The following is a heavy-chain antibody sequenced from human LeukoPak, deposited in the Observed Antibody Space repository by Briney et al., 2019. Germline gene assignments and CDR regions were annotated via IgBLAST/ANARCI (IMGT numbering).Heavy chain of an antibody. V-gene: IGHV3-30*18. J-gene: IGHJ4*02. D-gene: IGHD5-18*01. CDR2: ISYDGSNK. CDR3: AKDSGGYTYVFDY. Sequence: GRSLRLSCAASGFTFSSYGMHWVRQAPGKGLEWVAVISYDGSNKYYADCVKGRFTISRDNSKNTLYLQMNSLRAEDTAVYYCAKDSGGYTYVFDYWGQGTLVTVSS. CDR1: GFTFSSYG.